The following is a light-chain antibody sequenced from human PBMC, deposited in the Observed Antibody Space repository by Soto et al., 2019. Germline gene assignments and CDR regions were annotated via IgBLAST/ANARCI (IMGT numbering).Light chain of an antibody. CDR1: QSVNNNY. J-gene: IGKJ2*01. Sequence: EIVLTQSPGTLSLSPGERATLSCRASQSVNNNYLAWFQGKPGQAPRLLIYGASSRATGIPDRFSGSGSGTDFTLTISRLEPEDFAVYYCQQYGSSHHTFGQGTKLEIK. CDR2: GAS. V-gene: IGKV3-20*01. CDR3: QQYGSSHHT.